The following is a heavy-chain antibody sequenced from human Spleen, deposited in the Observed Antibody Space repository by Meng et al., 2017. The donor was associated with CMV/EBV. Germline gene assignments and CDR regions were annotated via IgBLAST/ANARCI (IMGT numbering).Heavy chain of an antibody. J-gene: IGHJ3*02. Sequence: SETLSLTCSVSGASISNGDYYWTWLRQTPGKGLEWIGYIYNSATTYYNPSLRGRVTISADTSKNQFSLKMSSVMAADTAVYYCARTNSGYYMPTFDIWGQGTMVTVSS. D-gene: IGHD3-22*01. CDR2: IYNSATT. CDR3: ARTNSGYYMPTFDI. V-gene: IGHV4-30-4*08. CDR1: GASISNGDYY.